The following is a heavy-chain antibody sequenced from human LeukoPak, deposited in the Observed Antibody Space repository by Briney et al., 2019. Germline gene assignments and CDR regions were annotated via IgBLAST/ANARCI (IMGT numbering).Heavy chain of an antibody. Sequence: GGSLRLSCAASGFTVSNNYMSWVCQAPGQGLEWVSVIYSGGSTYYADSVKGRFTISRDNSRNTLFLQLNGLRAEDTAIYYCGRSLTSLRLTDWGQGTLVAVSS. CDR1: GFTVSNNY. J-gene: IGHJ4*02. V-gene: IGHV3-53*01. D-gene: IGHD2-21*02. CDR2: IYSGGST. CDR3: GRSLTSLRLTD.